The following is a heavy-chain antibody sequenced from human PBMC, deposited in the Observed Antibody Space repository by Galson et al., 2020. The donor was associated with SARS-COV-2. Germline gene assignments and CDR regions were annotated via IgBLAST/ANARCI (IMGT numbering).Heavy chain of an antibody. Sequence: GGSLRLSCEASGFTFSIYAMSWVRQAPGKGLEWVSAIRGNGANAYYIDSVKGRFTISRDNSRNTLYLQMTSLRAEDTALYYCARGGSGDNPGGDEAWGQGTLVTVSS. CDR2: IRGNGANA. J-gene: IGHJ5*02. CDR3: ARGGSGDNPGGDEA. V-gene: IGHV3-23*01. CDR1: GFTFSIYA. D-gene: IGHD3-16*01.